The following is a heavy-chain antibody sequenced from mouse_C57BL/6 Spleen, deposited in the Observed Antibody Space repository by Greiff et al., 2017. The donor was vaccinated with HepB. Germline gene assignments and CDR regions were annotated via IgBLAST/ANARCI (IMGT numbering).Heavy chain of an antibody. V-gene: IGHV1-80*01. CDR1: GYAFSSYW. J-gene: IGHJ2*01. CDR3: AREQDSSGYYVDY. CDR2: IYPGDGDT. D-gene: IGHD3-2*02. Sequence: VQLQQSGAELVKPGASVKISCKASGYAFSSYWMNWVKQRPGKGLEWIGQIYPGDGDTNSNGKFKGKATLTADKSSSTAYMQLSSLTSEDSAVYFCAREQDSSGYYVDYWGQGTTHTVSS.